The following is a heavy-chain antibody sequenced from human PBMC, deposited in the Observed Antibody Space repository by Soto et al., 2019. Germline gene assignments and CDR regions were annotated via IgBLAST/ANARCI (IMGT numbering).Heavy chain of an antibody. CDR1: GGSISSSSYY. J-gene: IGHJ5*02. V-gene: IGHV4-39*01. CDR2: IYYSGST. Sequence: QLQLQESGPGLVKPSETLSLTCTVSGGSISSSSYYWGWIRQPPGKGLEWIGSIYYSGSTYYNPSLKSRVTISVDTSKNQCSLKLSSVTAADTAVYYCARAQWLVLGFGFDPWGQGTLVTVSS. D-gene: IGHD6-19*01. CDR3: ARAQWLVLGFGFDP.